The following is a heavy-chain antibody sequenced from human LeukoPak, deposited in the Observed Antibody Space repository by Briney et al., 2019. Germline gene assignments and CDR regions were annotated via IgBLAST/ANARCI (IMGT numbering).Heavy chain of an antibody. J-gene: IGHJ4*02. CDR1: GFTYSHYG. CDR3: AKGPNYYDSSGYYDY. Sequence: GRSLRLSCAASGFTYSHYGMHWVRQAPGKGLEWVAFIRYDGSNKYYADSVKGRFTISRDNSKNTLYLQMNSLRAEDTAVYYCAKGPNYYDSSGYYDYWGQGTLVTVSS. CDR2: IRYDGSNK. V-gene: IGHV3-30*02. D-gene: IGHD3-22*01.